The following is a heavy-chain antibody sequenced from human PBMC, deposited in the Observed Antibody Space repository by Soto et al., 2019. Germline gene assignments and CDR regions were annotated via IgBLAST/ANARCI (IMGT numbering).Heavy chain of an antibody. J-gene: IGHJ5*02. V-gene: IGHV1-8*01. D-gene: IGHD2-15*01. Sequence: ASVKVSCKASGYTFTSYDINWVRQATGQGLEWMGWMNPNSGNTGYAQKFQGRVTMTTDTSTSTAYMELRSLRSDDTAVYYCARARYCSGGSCYSGNWFDPWGQGTLVTVSS. CDR3: ARARYCSGGSCYSGNWFDP. CDR1: GYTFTSYD. CDR2: MNPNSGNT.